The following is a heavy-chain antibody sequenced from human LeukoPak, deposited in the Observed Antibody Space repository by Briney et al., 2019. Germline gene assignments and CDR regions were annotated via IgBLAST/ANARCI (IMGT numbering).Heavy chain of an antibody. CDR2: IWYDGGKT. CDR1: GFTFSDSG. Sequence: GGSLRLSCATPGFTFSDSGIHWVRQAPGKGLEWVALIWYDGGKTYYADSVKGRFTISRDTSTRTLYLHMDSLRAEDTAVYYCVKVRGGTYDRASDYYYYYYMDVWGTGTTVTVSS. CDR3: VKVRGGTYDRASDYYYYYYMDV. V-gene: IGHV3-33*06. D-gene: IGHD3-3*01. J-gene: IGHJ6*03.